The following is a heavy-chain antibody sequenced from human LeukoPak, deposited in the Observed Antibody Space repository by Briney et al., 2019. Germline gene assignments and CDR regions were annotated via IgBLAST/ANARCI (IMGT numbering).Heavy chain of an antibody. CDR1: GFTFSSYG. Sequence: PGGSLRLSCAASGFTFSSYGMHWVRQAPGKGLEWVAFIRYDGSNKYYADSVKGRFTISRDNSKNTLYLQMNSLRAEDTAVYYCAKVRHQQLVNVRFDYWGQGTLVTVSS. CDR3: AKVRHQQLVNVRFDY. CDR2: IRYDGSNK. V-gene: IGHV3-30*02. D-gene: IGHD6-13*01. J-gene: IGHJ4*02.